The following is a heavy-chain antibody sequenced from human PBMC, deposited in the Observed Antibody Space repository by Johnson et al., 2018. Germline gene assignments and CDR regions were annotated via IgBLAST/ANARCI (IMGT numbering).Heavy chain of an antibody. CDR1: GFTFSSYS. CDR3: VRDFSTVFYYYYYIDV. Sequence: VQLVESGGGLVQRGGSLRLSCATSGFTFSSYSMNWVRQAPEKGLEWVSCISSSGSTKYYADSVKGRFTISRDNAKKSLYRQMNSLRAEGTAVYYCVRDFSTVFYYYYYIDVWGKGTTVTVSS. J-gene: IGHJ6*03. CDR2: ISSSGSTK. D-gene: IGHD4-17*01. V-gene: IGHV3-48*04.